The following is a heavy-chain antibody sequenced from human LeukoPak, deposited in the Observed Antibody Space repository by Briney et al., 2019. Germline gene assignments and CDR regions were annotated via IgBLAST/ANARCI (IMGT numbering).Heavy chain of an antibody. CDR1: GGSISSYY. CDR2: IYYSGST. CDR3: ASSIAVACEFDY. V-gene: IGHV4-59*01. J-gene: IGHJ4*02. D-gene: IGHD6-19*01. Sequence: SETLSLTCTVSGGSISSYYWSWIRQPPGKGLEWIGYIYYSGSTNYNPSLKSRVTISVDTSKNQFSLKLSSVTAADTAVYYCASSIAVACEFDYWGQGTLVTVSS.